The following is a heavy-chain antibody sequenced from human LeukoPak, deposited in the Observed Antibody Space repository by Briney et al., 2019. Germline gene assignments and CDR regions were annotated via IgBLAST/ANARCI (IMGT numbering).Heavy chain of an antibody. CDR2: ISGSGGST. D-gene: IGHD1-26*01. Sequence: GGSLRLSCAASGFTFSSYAMGWVRQAPGKGLEWVSAISGSGGSTYYADSVKGRFTISRDNSKNTLYLQMNSLRAEDTAVYYCAKDVKWELLLDYWGQGTLVTVSS. V-gene: IGHV3-23*01. CDR1: GFTFSSYA. J-gene: IGHJ4*02. CDR3: AKDVKWELLLDY.